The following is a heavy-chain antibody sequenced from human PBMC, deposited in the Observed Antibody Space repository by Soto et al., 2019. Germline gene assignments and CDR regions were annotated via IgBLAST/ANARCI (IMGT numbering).Heavy chain of an antibody. V-gene: IGHV3-23*01. CDR3: AKNKYPYILASYVGGY. J-gene: IGHJ4*02. Sequence: EVQLLESGGGLVQPGGSLRLSCAASGFTFSSYAMSWVRQAPGKGLEWVSAISGSGGSTYYADSVQGRFTISRDNSKHTRSLKMTSRTAKDAAVYCCAKNKYPYILASYVGGYWGQGTLVTVSS. CDR2: ISGSGGST. D-gene: IGHD3-9*01. CDR1: GFTFSSYA.